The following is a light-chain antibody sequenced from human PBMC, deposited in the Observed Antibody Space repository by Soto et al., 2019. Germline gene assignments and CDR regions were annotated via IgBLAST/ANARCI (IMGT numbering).Light chain of an antibody. J-gene: IGKJ4*01. Sequence: DIQMTQSPSTLSASVVDRVTIACLASQSISTWLAWYQQKPGKAPKLLIYAASNLQSGVPSRFSGSGSGTDFTLTISSLQPEDFATYYCQQSYNTPALTFGGGTKVDIK. CDR1: QSISTW. CDR2: AAS. CDR3: QQSYNTPALT. V-gene: IGKV1-39*01.